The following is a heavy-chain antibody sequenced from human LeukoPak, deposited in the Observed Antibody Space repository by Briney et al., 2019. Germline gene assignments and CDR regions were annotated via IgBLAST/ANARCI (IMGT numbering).Heavy chain of an antibody. CDR3: ARSRIAVAPGGY. V-gene: IGHV4-39*01. CDR2: IYYSGST. D-gene: IGHD6-19*01. J-gene: IGHJ4*02. CDR1: GGSISSSSYY. Sequence: KTSETLSLTCTVSGGSISSSSYYWGWIRQPPGKGLEWIGSIYYSGSTYYNPSLKSRVTISVDTSKNQFSLKLSSVTAADTAVYYCARSRIAVAPGGYWGQGTLVTVSS.